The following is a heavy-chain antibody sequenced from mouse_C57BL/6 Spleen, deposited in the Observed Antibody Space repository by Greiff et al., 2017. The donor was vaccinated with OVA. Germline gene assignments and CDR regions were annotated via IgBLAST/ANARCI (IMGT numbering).Heavy chain of an antibody. CDR1: GYTFTSYW. D-gene: IGHD3-2*02. CDR3: ARRDSSGYQAWCAY. J-gene: IGHJ3*01. CDR2: IDPSDSYT. Sequence: QVQLQQPGAELVMPGASVKLSCKASGYTFTSYWMHWVKQRPGQGLEWIGEIDPSDSYTNYNQKFKGKSTLTVDKSSSTAYMQLSSLTSEDSAVYYCARRDSSGYQAWCAYWGQGTLVTVSA. V-gene: IGHV1-69*01.